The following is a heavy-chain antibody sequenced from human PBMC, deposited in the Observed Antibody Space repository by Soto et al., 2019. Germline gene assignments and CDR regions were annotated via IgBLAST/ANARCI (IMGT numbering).Heavy chain of an antibody. D-gene: IGHD3-3*01. V-gene: IGHV4-34*02. CDR3: ALIPGRFSIFYAYMDV. CDR2: INHSGIT. J-gene: IGHJ6*03. CDR1: GGSLSVYY. Sequence: QVQLQQWGAGLLKPSETLSLTCGVYGGSLSVYYWSWIRQSPGKGLDWIGEINHSGITNYNPYFKSRVTISVDTSKNHFSVKLTSDSAADTAVYYCALIPGRFSIFYAYMDVWGGGTKVTVSS.